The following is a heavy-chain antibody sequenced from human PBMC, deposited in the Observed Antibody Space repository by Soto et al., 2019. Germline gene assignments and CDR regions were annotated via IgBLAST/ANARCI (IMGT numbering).Heavy chain of an antibody. D-gene: IGHD3-22*01. CDR1: GGTFSSYA. Sequence: QVQLVQSGAEVKKPGSSVKVSCKASGGTFSSYAISWVRQAPGQGLEWMGGIIPIFGTANYAQKFQGRVTITAHESTSTAYMELSSLRSEDTAVYYCARSTYYYDSSGYRYAFDIWGQGTMVTVSS. CDR2: IIPIFGTA. CDR3: ARSTYYYDSSGYRYAFDI. V-gene: IGHV1-69*01. J-gene: IGHJ3*02.